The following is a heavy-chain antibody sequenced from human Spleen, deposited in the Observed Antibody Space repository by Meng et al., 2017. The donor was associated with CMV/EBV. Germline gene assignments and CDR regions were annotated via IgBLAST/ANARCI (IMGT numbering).Heavy chain of an antibody. CDR1: GGSILSGDYY. J-gene: IGHJ4*02. Sequence: QEHGPGMCNPSQTLSLTCTVSGGSILSGDYYWSCIRQPPGKGLEWIGYIYYSGSTYYNPSLKSRVTISVDTSKNQFSLKLSSVTAADTAVYYCARGKGYSSGHWDYWGQGTLVTVSS. D-gene: IGHD6-19*01. CDR2: IYYSGST. V-gene: IGHV4-30-4*08. CDR3: ARGKGYSSGHWDY.